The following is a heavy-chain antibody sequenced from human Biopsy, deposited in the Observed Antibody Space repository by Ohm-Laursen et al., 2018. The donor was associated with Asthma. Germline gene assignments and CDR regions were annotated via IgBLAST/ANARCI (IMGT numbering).Heavy chain of an antibody. Sequence: SLRLSCTASGFVFSQSGMHWVRQAPGKGLEWVALISSDGHNKYYEDSVKGRFTISRDNSKNSLYLQINSLRVEDSAVYYCARESGQDYGGFGSFDRWGQGKMVAASS. CDR1: GFVFSQSG. V-gene: IGHV3-30*03. CDR3: ARESGQDYGGFGSFDR. J-gene: IGHJ3*02. D-gene: IGHD4-23*01. CDR2: ISSDGHNK.